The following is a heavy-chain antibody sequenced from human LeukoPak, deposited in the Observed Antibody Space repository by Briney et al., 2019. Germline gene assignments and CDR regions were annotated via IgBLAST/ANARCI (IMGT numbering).Heavy chain of an antibody. J-gene: IGHJ4*02. CDR3: ARAVSLDYYGSGSYPLDY. CDR2: INPSGGST. D-gene: IGHD3-10*01. CDR1: VYTFTSYY. Sequence: ASVKVSCKASVYTFTSYYIHWVRPAPGQGLEWMGIINPSGGSTSYAQKFQGRVTMTRDTSTSTVYMELSSLRSEDTAVYYCARAVSLDYYGSGSYPLDYWGQGTLVTVSS. V-gene: IGHV1-46*01.